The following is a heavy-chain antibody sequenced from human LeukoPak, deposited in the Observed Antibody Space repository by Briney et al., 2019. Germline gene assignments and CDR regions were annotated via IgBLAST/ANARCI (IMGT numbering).Heavy chain of an antibody. CDR1: GDSVSSNSAA. CDR2: TYYRSKWYN. Sequence: SQTLSLTCAISGDSVSSNSAAWNWIRQSLSRGLEWLGRTYYRSKWYNDYAVSVKSRITINPDTSKNQFSLQLNSVTPEDTAVYYCAREAYSSSSEVDYWGQGTLVTVSS. CDR3: AREAYSSSSEVDY. J-gene: IGHJ4*02. V-gene: IGHV6-1*01. D-gene: IGHD6-6*01.